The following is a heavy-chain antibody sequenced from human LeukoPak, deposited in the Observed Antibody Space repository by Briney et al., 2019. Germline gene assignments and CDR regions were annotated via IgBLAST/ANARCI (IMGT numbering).Heavy chain of an antibody. Sequence: GGSLRLSCAASGFTVSSNYMSWVRQAPGKGLEWVSVIYSGGSTYYADSVKGRFTISRDNSKNTLYLQMNSLRAEDTAAYYCARDSRNYGMDVWGQGTTVTVSS. J-gene: IGHJ6*02. CDR2: IYSGGST. CDR1: GFTVSSNY. D-gene: IGHD3-22*01. CDR3: ARDSRNYGMDV. V-gene: IGHV3-66*02.